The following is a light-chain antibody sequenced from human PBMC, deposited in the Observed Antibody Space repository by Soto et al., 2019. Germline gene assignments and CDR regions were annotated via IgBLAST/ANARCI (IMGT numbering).Light chain of an antibody. CDR3: QQYGSSPRT. CDR1: QSVSSN. J-gene: IGKJ1*01. V-gene: IGKV3-20*01. Sequence: EIVMTQSPATLSVSRGERATLSCRASQSVSSNLAWYQQKPGQAPRLLIYGASSRATGIPDRFSGSGSGTDFTLTISRLEPEDFAVYYCQQYGSSPRTFGQGTKVDIK. CDR2: GAS.